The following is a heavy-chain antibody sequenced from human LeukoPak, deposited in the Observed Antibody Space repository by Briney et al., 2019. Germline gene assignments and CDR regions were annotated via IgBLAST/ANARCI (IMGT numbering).Heavy chain of an antibody. V-gene: IGHV3-30-3*01. Sequence: GRSLRLSCAASGFTFSSYAMHWVRQAPGKGLERVAVISYDGSNKYYADSVKGRFTISRDNSKNTLYLQMNSLRAEDTAVYYCARDGQHIVVVPAAIRWDPWDYGMDVWGQGTTVTVSS. D-gene: IGHD2-2*02. J-gene: IGHJ6*02. CDR3: ARDGQHIVVVPAAIRWDPWDYGMDV. CDR1: GFTFSSYA. CDR2: ISYDGSNK.